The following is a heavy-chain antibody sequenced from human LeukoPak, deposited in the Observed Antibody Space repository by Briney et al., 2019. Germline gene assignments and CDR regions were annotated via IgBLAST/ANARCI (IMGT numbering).Heavy chain of an antibody. D-gene: IGHD4-23*01. V-gene: IGHV3-66*02. CDR1: GFILNTND. J-gene: IGHJ4*01. CDR2: MYPWGSA. Sequence: GGSLRLSCAASGFILNTNDMNWVRQAPGKGLEWVSIMYPWGSAFYTDSVKGRFTVTRDESKNMMFLQMNTLRPDDTAMYYCVRQGGGDNCRWGQGALVTVSS. CDR3: VRQGGGDNCR.